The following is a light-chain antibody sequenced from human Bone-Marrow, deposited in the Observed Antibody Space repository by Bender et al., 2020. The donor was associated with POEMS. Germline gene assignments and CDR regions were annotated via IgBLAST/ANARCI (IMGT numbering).Light chain of an antibody. J-gene: IGLJ3*02. V-gene: IGLV1-44*01. CDR3: SAGEGMRNGWV. CDR2: GND. CDR1: SSNIGGNA. Sequence: QSVLTQPPSASGTSGQRVTISCSGSSSNIGGNAVNWWQQLPGTAPKLLIYGNDQRPSGVPDRLSGSKSGTSPSLATSGLPSQYEAGYFCSAGEGMRNGWVFGGETELSVL.